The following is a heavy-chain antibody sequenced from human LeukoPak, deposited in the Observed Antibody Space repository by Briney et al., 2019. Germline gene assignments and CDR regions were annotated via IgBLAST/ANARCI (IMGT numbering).Heavy chain of an antibody. CDR2: ISSSGRTI. D-gene: IGHD5-24*01. CDR1: GFTFSTYE. Sequence: GGSLRLSCAASGFTFSTYEMNWVRQAPGKGLEWVSYISSSGRTIYYADSVKGRFTISRENAKNSLYLQVNSLRAEDTAVYYCARGMATIDGYYYYMDVWGKGTTVTVSS. J-gene: IGHJ6*03. V-gene: IGHV3-48*03. CDR3: ARGMATIDGYYYYMDV.